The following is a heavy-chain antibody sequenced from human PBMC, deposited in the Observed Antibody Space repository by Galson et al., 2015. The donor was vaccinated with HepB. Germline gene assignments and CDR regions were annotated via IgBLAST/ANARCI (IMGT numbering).Heavy chain of an antibody. CDR3: AKKGSSSWSRIGGPFDY. V-gene: IGHV3-30*18. Sequence: SLRLSCAASGFTFSSYGMHWVRQAPGKGLEWVAVISYDGSNKYYADSVKGRFTISRDNSKNTLYLQMNSLRAEDTAVYYCAKKGSSSWSRIGGPFDYWGQGTLVTVSS. J-gene: IGHJ4*02. D-gene: IGHD6-13*01. CDR2: ISYDGSNK. CDR1: GFTFSSYG.